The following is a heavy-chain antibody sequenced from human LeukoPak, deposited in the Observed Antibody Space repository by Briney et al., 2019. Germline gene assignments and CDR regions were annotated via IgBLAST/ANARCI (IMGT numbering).Heavy chain of an antibody. D-gene: IGHD2-2*01. CDR3: ARFGVVVVPAAIQSDY. Sequence: PSETLSLTCTLSGGSISTYYWSWIRQPPGKGLEWIGYIYHSGSTNYNPSLKSRVTISVDTSKNQFSLKLSSVTAADTAVYYCARFGVVVVPAAIQSDYWGQGTLVTVSS. V-gene: IGHV4-59*12. CDR2: IYHSGST. CDR1: GGSISTYY. J-gene: IGHJ4*02.